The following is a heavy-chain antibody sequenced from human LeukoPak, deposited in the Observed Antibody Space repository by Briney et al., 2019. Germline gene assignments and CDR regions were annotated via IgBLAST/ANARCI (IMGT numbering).Heavy chain of an antibody. V-gene: IGHV4-61*08. D-gene: IGHD6-13*01. CDR3: ARGYSSSWAPFDY. J-gene: IGHJ4*02. Sequence: SETLSLTCTVSGGSISSGGYYWSWIRQHPGKGLEWIGYIYYSGSTNYNPSLKSRVTISVDTSKNQFSLKLSSVTAADTAVYYCARGYSSSWAPFDYWGQGTLVTVSS. CDR2: IYYSGST. CDR1: GGSISSGGYY.